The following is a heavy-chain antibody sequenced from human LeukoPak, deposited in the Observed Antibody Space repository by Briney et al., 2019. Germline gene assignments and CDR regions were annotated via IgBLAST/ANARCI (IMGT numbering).Heavy chain of an antibody. J-gene: IGHJ4*02. D-gene: IGHD2/OR15-2a*01. Sequence: SETLSLTCTVSGGPISSYYWSRIRQPPGKGLEWIAYISDIGSINYNPSLKSRVTISLDTSKNQFSLKLSSVTAADTAVYYCAGHHPRNTVDFWGQGTLVTVSS. V-gene: IGHV4-59*08. CDR2: ISDIGSI. CDR1: GGPISSYY. CDR3: AGHHPRNTVDF.